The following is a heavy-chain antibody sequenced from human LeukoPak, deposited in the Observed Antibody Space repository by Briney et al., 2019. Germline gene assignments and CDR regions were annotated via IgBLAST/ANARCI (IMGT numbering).Heavy chain of an antibody. D-gene: IGHD3-10*01. Sequence: GGSLRLSCTASGFNFGDSLMSWVRQAPGKGLVWVGLIRSKTYGGTAEYAASVKGRFTISRDDSKSIAYLQMNSLKTEDTAIYYCTRVIAYDSGNSYYWGQGTLVSVSS. J-gene: IGHJ4*02. CDR1: GFNFGDSL. CDR2: IRSKTYGGTA. V-gene: IGHV3-49*04. CDR3: TRVIAYDSGNSYY.